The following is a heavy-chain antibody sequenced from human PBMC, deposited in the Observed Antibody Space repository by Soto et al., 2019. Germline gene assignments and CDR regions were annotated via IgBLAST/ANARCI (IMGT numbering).Heavy chain of an antibody. Sequence: SETLSLTCAVYGGSFSGYYWSWIRQPPGKGLEWIGEINHSGSTNYNPSLKSRVTISVDTSKNQFSLKLSSVTAADTAVYYCAREEDSYGFKKSDYWGQGTLVTVSS. V-gene: IGHV4-34*01. J-gene: IGHJ4*02. D-gene: IGHD5-18*01. CDR2: INHSGST. CDR3: AREEDSYGFKKSDY. CDR1: GGSFSGYY.